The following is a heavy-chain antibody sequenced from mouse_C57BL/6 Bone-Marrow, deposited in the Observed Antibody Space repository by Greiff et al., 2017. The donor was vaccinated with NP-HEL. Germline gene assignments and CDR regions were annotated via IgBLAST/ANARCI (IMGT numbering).Heavy chain of an antibody. Sequence: EVQLVESGGGLVQPGGSLSLSCAASGFTFTAHYMSWVRQPPGKALEWLGFIRNKANGYTTEYSASVKGRFTISRDTSQSILYLQMNALRAEDSATYYCARSSYYDYADDPFYAMDYWGQGTSVTVSS. D-gene: IGHD2-4*01. CDR1: GFTFTAHY. V-gene: IGHV7-3*01. CDR2: IRNKANGYTT. J-gene: IGHJ4*01. CDR3: ARSSYYDYADDPFYAMDY.